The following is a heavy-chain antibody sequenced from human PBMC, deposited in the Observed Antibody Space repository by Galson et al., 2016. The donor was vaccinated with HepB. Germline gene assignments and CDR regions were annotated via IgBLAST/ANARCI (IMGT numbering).Heavy chain of an antibody. D-gene: IGHD3-22*01. J-gene: IGHJ4*02. CDR3: AKDKYYDTSALIDY. CDR1: GFTFSSHA. Sequence: SLRLSCAASGFTFSSHAMHWVRQAPGKGLEWVAIIWYHAGQTNYYADSVKGRFTISRDNYKNTLYLQMNTLRAEDTAVYYCAKDKYYDTSALIDYWGQGTLVTVSS. V-gene: IGHV3-33*06. CDR2: IWYHAGQTN.